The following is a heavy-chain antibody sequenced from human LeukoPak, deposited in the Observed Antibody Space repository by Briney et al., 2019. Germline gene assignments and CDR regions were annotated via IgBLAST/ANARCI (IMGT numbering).Heavy chain of an antibody. CDR3: ARVYAVRGVIFHFDY. CDR1: GYTFTSYD. CDR2: MNPNSGNT. V-gene: IGHV1-8*02. Sequence: GASVKVSCKASGYTFTSYDINWVRQATGQGLEWMGWMNPNSGNTGYAQKFQGRVTMTRDTSISTAYMELSRLRSDDTAVYYCARVYAVRGVIFHFDYWGQGTLVTVSS. D-gene: IGHD3-10*01. J-gene: IGHJ4*02.